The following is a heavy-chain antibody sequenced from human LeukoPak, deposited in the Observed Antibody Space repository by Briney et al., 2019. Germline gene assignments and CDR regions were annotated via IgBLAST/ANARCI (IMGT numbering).Heavy chain of an antibody. Sequence: GGSLRLSCAASGFTFSSYSMNWVRQAPGKGLEWVSSISSSGSYTYYADSVEGRFTISRDNAKNSLYLQMNSLRAEDLAVYYCARSIAARPHYYYGMDVWGQGTTVTVSS. V-gene: IGHV3-21*01. J-gene: IGHJ6*02. CDR3: ARSIAARPHYYYGMDV. CDR1: GFTFSSYS. CDR2: ISSSGSYT. D-gene: IGHD6-6*01.